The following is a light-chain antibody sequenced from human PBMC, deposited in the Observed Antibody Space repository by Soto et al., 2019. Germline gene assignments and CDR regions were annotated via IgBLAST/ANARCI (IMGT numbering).Light chain of an antibody. CDR3: AAWDDSLKGVV. Sequence: QPVLTQPPSASGTPGQRVTISCSGSGSNIGINTVNWYQQLPRTAPKLLMFNSNQRPSGVPDRFSGSKSGTSASLAISGLQAEDEADYYCAAWDDSLKGVVFGGGTKVTVL. J-gene: IGLJ3*02. V-gene: IGLV1-44*01. CDR1: GSNIGINT. CDR2: NSN.